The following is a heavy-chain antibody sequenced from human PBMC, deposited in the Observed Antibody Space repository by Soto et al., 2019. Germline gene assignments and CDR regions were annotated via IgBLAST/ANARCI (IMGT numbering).Heavy chain of an antibody. CDR2: ISNDGNNK. J-gene: IGHJ3*02. CDR1: GFTFSSYA. CDR3: AGLYSSVWDAMFAFAI. V-gene: IGHV3-30-3*01. Sequence: QVQLVESGGGVVQPGRSLRLSCAASGFTFSSYAMHWVRQAPGKGLEWVAVISNDGNNKYYADSVEGRFTISRDNSKNTLYLQMNSRRAEDTAVYFCAGLYSSVWDAMFAFAIWGRGTIVTVSS. D-gene: IGHD6-19*01.